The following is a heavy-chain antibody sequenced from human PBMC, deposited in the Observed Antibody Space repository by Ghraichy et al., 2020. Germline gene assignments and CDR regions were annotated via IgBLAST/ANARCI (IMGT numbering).Heavy chain of an antibody. CDR2: IIPTLGLV. Sequence: KVSCKAYGGTFSNYNIIWVRQAPGEGLEWMGRIIPTLGLVNYAKKFQGRVTITADKDTSTAYMEVTSLTSDDTAVYYCARNILTGYYEYWGQGTLVTVSS. V-gene: IGHV1-69*02. D-gene: IGHD3-9*01. CDR3: ARNILTGYYEY. CDR1: GGTFSNYN. J-gene: IGHJ4*02.